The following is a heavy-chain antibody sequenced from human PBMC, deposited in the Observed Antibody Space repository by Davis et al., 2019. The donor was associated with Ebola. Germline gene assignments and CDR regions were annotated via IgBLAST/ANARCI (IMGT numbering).Heavy chain of an antibody. Sequence: SVKVSCKASGYTFTSYGISWVRQAPGQGLEWMGGIIPIFGTANYAQKFQGRVTITADESTSTAYMELSSLRSEDTAVYYCARSLEDTAMSIWGQGTLVTVSS. D-gene: IGHD5-18*01. V-gene: IGHV1-69*13. CDR3: ARSLEDTAMSI. CDR2: IIPIFGTA. J-gene: IGHJ4*02. CDR1: GYTFTSYG.